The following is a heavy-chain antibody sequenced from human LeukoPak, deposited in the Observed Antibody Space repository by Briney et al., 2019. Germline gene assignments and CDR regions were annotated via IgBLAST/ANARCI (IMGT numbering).Heavy chain of an antibody. CDR2: IYTSGST. CDR3: ARDRFLEWLLPSFDY. J-gene: IGHJ4*02. V-gene: IGHV4-4*07. CDR1: GVSISSYY. D-gene: IGHD3-3*01. Sequence: ASETLSLTCTVSGVSISSYYWSWIRQPAGKGLEWIGRIYTSGSTNYNPSLKSRVTMSVDTSENQFSLKLSSVTAADTAVYYCARDRFLEWLLPSFDYWGQGTLVTVSS.